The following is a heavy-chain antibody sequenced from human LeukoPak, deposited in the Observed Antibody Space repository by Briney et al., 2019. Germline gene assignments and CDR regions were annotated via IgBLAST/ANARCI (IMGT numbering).Heavy chain of an antibody. J-gene: IGHJ4*02. D-gene: IGHD6-6*01. CDR3: ARHGSYSSSPGFDY. Sequence: SETLSLTCTVSGGSISSYYWSWLRQPPGKGLEWIAYIYYSGGTNYNPSLKSRVTISVDTSKNQFSLKLTSVTAADTAVYYCARHGSYSSSPGFDYWGQGTLVTVPS. CDR1: GGSISSYY. CDR2: IYYSGGT. V-gene: IGHV4-59*08.